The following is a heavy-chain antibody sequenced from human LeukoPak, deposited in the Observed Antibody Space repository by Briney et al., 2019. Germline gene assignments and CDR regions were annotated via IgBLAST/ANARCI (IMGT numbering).Heavy chain of an antibody. V-gene: IGHV3-7*01. CDR3: ARGTARRPRHYYYYYMDV. Sequence: VGSLRLSCAASGFTFSSYWMSWVRQAPGKGLEWVANIKQDGSEKYYVDSVKGRFTISRDNAKNSLYLQMNSLRAEDTAVYYCARGTARRPRHYYYYYMDVWGKGTTVTVSS. J-gene: IGHJ6*03. D-gene: IGHD6-6*01. CDR2: IKQDGSEK. CDR1: GFTFSSYW.